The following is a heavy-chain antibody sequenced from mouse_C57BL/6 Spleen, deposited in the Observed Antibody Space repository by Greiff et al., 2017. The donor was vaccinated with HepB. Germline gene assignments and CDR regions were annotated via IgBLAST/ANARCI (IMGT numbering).Heavy chain of an antibody. Sequence: QVQLQQPGAELVKPGASVKLSCKASGYTFTSYWMHWVKQRPGQGLEWIGMIHPNSGSTNYNEKFKSKATLTVDKSSSTASMQLSSLTSEDSAVYYCARSDYYGSHYYAMDYWGQGTSVTVSS. CDR2: IHPNSGST. CDR1: GYTFTSYW. V-gene: IGHV1-64*01. D-gene: IGHD2-1*01. J-gene: IGHJ4*01. CDR3: ARSDYYGSHYYAMDY.